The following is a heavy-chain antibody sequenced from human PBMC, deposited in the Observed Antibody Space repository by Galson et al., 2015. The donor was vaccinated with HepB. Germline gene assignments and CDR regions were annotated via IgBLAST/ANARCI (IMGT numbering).Heavy chain of an antibody. CDR2: INPNSGGT. CDR1: GYTFTGYY. V-gene: IGHV1-2*02. Sequence: SVKVSCKASGYTFTGYYMHWVRQAPGQGLEWMGWINPNSGGTNYAQKFQGRVTMTRDTSISTAYMELSRLRSDDTAVYYCARAERWLQLRAFDIWGQGTMVTVSS. D-gene: IGHD5-24*01. J-gene: IGHJ3*02. CDR3: ARAERWLQLRAFDI.